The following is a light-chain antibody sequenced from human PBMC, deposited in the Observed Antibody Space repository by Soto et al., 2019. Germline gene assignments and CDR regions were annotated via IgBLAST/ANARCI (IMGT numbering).Light chain of an antibody. CDR3: QQYGSSPIT. CDR2: GAS. V-gene: IGKV3-20*01. CDR1: QSVTSSY. Sequence: EIVLTQSPGTLSLSPGERATLSCRASQSVTSSYLAWYQQKPGQAPRLLIYGASTRATGIPDRFSGSGSGTDFTLTISRLEPEDFAVYSCQQYGSSPITFGQGTRLDIK. J-gene: IGKJ5*01.